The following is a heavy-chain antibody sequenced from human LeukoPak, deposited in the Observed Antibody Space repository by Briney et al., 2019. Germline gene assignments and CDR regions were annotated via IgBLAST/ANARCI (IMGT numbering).Heavy chain of an antibody. J-gene: IGHJ4*02. D-gene: IGHD4-17*01. CDR2: ISSNGGST. V-gene: IGHV3-64*01. Sequence: PGGSLRLSCAASGFTFSSYAMHWVRQAPGKGLEYVSAISSNGGSTYYANSVKGRFTISRDNSKNTLYLQMGSLRAEDMAVYYCARTPYGDYVSYNYWGQGTLVTVSS. CDR1: GFTFSSYA. CDR3: ARTPYGDYVSYNY.